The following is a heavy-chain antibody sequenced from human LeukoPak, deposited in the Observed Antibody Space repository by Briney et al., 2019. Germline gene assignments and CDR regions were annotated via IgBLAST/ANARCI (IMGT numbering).Heavy chain of an antibody. CDR3: AREAAYKEYCSSTSCYRAFDY. J-gene: IGHJ4*02. CDR1: GFTFSSYS. V-gene: IGHV3-48*01. D-gene: IGHD2-2*01. Sequence: GGSLRLSCAASGFTFSSYSMNWVRKAPGKGLEWVSYISSSSSTIYYADSVKGRFTISRDNAKNSLYLQMNSLRAEDTAVYYCAREAAYKEYCSSTSCYRAFDYWGQGTLVTVSS. CDR2: ISSSSSTI.